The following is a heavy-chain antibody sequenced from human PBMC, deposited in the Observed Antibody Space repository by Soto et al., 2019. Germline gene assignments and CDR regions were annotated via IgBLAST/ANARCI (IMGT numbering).Heavy chain of an antibody. CDR1: GYTFTSYA. J-gene: IGHJ5*02. V-gene: IGHV1-3*01. CDR2: INAGNGNT. Sequence: ASVKVSCKASGYTFTSYAMHWVRQAPGQRLEWMGWINAGNGNTKYSQKFQGRVTITRDTSASTAYMELRSLRSDDTAVYYCARAEDYGNNWFDPWGQGTLVTVSS. CDR3: ARAEDYGNNWFDP. D-gene: IGHD4-17*01.